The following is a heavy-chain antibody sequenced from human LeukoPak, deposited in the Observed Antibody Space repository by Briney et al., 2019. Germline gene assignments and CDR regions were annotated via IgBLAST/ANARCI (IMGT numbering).Heavy chain of an antibody. CDR3: ARVVHWAGDY. CDR2: ISSSSSYI. CDR1: GFTFSSYS. V-gene: IGHV3-21*01. J-gene: IGHJ4*02. D-gene: IGHD3-10*01. Sequence: GGSLRLSCAASGFTFSSYSMNWVRQAPGKGLEWVSSISSSSSYIYYADSVKGRFTISRDNAKNSLYLQMNGLRAEDTAVYYCARVVHWAGDYWGQGTLVTVSS.